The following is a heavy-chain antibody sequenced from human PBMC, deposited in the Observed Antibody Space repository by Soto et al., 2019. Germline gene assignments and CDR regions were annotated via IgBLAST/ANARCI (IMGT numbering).Heavy chain of an antibody. CDR3: ARGLPVGTGKQGGWRYYGMDV. Sequence: GGSLRLSCAASGFTFSGYSMNWVRQAPGKGLEWVSSISSSSSYIYYADSVKGRFTISRDNAKNSLYLQMNSLRAEDTAVYYCARGLPVGTGKQGGWRYYGMDVWGQGTTVTVSS. CDR2: ISSSSSYI. CDR1: GFTFSGYS. D-gene: IGHD1-1*01. V-gene: IGHV3-21*01. J-gene: IGHJ6*02.